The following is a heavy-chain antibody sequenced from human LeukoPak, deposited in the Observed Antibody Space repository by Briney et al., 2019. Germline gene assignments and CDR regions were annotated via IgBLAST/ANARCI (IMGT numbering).Heavy chain of an antibody. Sequence: GGSLRLSCEASGFTFNSHAMTWVRLAPGKGLEWVSSISGSGGHTYYADSVKGRFTISRDNAKNSLYLQMNSLRAEDTAVYYCAREQHRGSYYRRDYWGQGTLVTVSS. J-gene: IGHJ4*02. CDR3: AREQHRGSYYRRDY. CDR1: GFTFNSHA. V-gene: IGHV3-23*01. CDR2: ISGSGGHT. D-gene: IGHD1-26*01.